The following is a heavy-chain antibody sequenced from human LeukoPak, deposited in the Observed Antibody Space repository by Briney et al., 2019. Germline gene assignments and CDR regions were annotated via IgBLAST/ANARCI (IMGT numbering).Heavy chain of an antibody. CDR1: GFTFSNYG. CDR2: TQYDGSNK. V-gene: IGHV3-30*02. Sequence: PGGSLRLSCAASGFTFSNYGVHWVRQAPGKGLEWVAFTQYDGSNKYYVDSVKGRFTISRDNSKNTLYLQMNSLRAEDTAVYFCAKDGAGYVMDVWGKGTTVTVSS. D-gene: IGHD3-9*01. CDR3: AKDGAGYVMDV. J-gene: IGHJ6*04.